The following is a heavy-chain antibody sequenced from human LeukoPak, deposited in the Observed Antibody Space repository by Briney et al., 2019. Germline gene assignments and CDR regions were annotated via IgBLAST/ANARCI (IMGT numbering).Heavy chain of an antibody. CDR3: TRTGVGSGSHYYYYGMDD. CDR1: GDSVSSSSAA. D-gene: IGHD1-26*01. J-gene: IGHJ6*02. Sequence: SQTLSLTCAISGDSVSSSSAAWNWIRQSPSRGLGWLGRIHYRSKWYNDYAVSVKGRINIKSDTSKNQFSLQLNSVTPEDTAVYYCTRTGVGSGSHYYYYGMDDWGQGTTVTVSS. V-gene: IGHV6-1*01. CDR2: IHYRSKWYN.